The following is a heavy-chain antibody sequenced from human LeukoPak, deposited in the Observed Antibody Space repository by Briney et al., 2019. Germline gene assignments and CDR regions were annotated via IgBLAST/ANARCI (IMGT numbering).Heavy chain of an antibody. Sequence: PGRSLRLSCAASGFTFSSYGMHWVRQAPGKGLEWVAVIWYDGSNKYYADSVKGRFTISRDNSKNTLYLQMNSLRAEDTAVYYCARGNTVATITPDYWGQGTLVTVSS. CDR3: ARGNTVATITPDY. D-gene: IGHD5-12*01. J-gene: IGHJ4*02. V-gene: IGHV3-33*01. CDR1: GFTFSSYG. CDR2: IWYDGSNK.